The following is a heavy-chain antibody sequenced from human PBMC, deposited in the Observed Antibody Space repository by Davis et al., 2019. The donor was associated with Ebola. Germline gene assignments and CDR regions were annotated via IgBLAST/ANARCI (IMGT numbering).Heavy chain of an antibody. D-gene: IGHD6-25*01. CDR3: ARAVQGVAATVPYYFYGMDV. CDR1: GFTVSSNY. Sequence: GESLKISCAASGFTVSSNYMSWVRQAPGKGLEWVSVIYSGGSTYYADSLKGRFTISRDNSKNTLNLQMNSLRAEDTAVYHCARAVQGVAATVPYYFYGMDVWGQGTTVTVSS. J-gene: IGHJ6*02. CDR2: IYSGGST. V-gene: IGHV3-66*01.